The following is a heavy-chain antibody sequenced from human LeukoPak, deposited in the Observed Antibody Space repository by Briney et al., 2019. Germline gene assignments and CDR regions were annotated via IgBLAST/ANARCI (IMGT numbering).Heavy chain of an antibody. V-gene: IGHV1-69*02. CDR3: ARAIGAYCGGDCYAFDY. CDR2: IIPILGIA. Sequence: SVKVSCKASGGTFSSYTISWVRQAPGQGLEWMGRIIPILGIANYAQKFQGRVTITADKSTSTAYMELSSLRSEDTAVYYCARAIGAYCGGDCYAFDYWGQGTLVTVSS. J-gene: IGHJ4*02. D-gene: IGHD2-21*02. CDR1: GGTFSSYT.